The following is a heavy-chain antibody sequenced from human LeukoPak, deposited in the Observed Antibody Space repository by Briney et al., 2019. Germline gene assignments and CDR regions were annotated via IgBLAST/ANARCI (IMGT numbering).Heavy chain of an antibody. CDR3: ARGEWSQNY. J-gene: IGHJ4*02. CDR2: FDPEDAEK. V-gene: IGHV1-24*01. CDR1: GYALSELS. D-gene: IGHD3-3*01. Sequence: ASVEVSCKVSGYALSELSMHWVRQAPGEGLEWMGGFDPEDAEKIYAQKFQGRVTMTEDTSTDTAYMELSSLRSNDTAVYYCARGEWSQNYWGQGTLVTVSS.